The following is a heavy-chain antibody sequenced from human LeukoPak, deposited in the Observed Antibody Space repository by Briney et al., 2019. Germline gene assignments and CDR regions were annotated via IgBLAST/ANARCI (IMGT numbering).Heavy chain of an antibody. Sequence: PSETLSLTCTVSGGSISSYYWSWIRQPPGKGLEWIGYIYTSGSTNYNPSLKSRVTISVDTSKNQFSLKLSPVTAADTAVYYCARHRSYYDFDYWGQGTLVTVSS. CDR2: IYTSGST. CDR1: GGSISSYY. J-gene: IGHJ4*02. CDR3: ARHRSYYDFDY. V-gene: IGHV4-4*09. D-gene: IGHD1-26*01.